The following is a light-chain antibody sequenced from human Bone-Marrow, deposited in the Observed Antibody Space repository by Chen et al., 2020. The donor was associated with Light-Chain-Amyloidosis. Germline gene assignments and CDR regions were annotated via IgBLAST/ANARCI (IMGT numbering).Light chain of an antibody. CDR3: QVCDRSSDRPL. CDR1: NIGSTS. CDR2: DDS. Sequence: SYVLTQPYSVSVAAGQTATFACGGNNIGSTSVHWYQQTPGQAPLLGVYDDSDRPSGIPERLSGSNSGNTATLTISRVEAGDEADYYCQVCDRSSDRPLFGGGTKLTVL. V-gene: IGLV3-21*02. J-gene: IGLJ3*02.